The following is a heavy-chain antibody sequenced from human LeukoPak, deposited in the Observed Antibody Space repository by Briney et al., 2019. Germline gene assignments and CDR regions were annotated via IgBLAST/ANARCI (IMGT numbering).Heavy chain of an antibody. Sequence: PSETLSLTCTVSGGSISSYYWSWIRQPPGKGLEWIGYIYYSGSTNYNPSLKSRVTISVDTSKNQFSLKLSSVTAADTAVYYCARQVFEYFDYWGQGTLVTVSS. V-gene: IGHV4-59*01. CDR1: GGSISSYY. CDR3: ARQVFEYFDY. CDR2: IYYSGST. D-gene: IGHD3-10*02. J-gene: IGHJ4*02.